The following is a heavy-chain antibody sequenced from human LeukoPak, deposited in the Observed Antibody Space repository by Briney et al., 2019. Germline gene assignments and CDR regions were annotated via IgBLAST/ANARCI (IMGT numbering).Heavy chain of an antibody. CDR1: GXTFSSYA. Sequence: GGSLGLSWAASGXTFSSYAVSWVRQAPGKGLEWVSAISGYGGTAYYADSVRGRFTISRDNSKNTLFVQVNSLRAEDTAVYYCAKTKGGTTGYYFDYWGQGTLVTVSS. D-gene: IGHD1-7*01. V-gene: IGHV3-23*01. CDR2: ISGYGGTA. CDR3: AKTKGGTTGYYFDY. J-gene: IGHJ4*02.